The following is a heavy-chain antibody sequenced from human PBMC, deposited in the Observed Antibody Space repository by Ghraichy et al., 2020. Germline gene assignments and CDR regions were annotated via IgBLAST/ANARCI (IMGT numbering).Heavy chain of an antibody. V-gene: IGHV4-59*01. D-gene: IGHD4-11*01. CDR1: GGSISSYY. CDR3: ARGVIYSNMYYFDY. J-gene: IGHJ4*02. CDR2: IYYSGST. Sequence: SQTLSLTCTVSGGSISSYYWSWIRQPPGKGLEWIGYIYYSGSTNYNPSLKSRVTISVDTSKNQFSLKLSSVTAVDTAVYYCARGVIYSNMYYFDYWGQGTLVTVSS.